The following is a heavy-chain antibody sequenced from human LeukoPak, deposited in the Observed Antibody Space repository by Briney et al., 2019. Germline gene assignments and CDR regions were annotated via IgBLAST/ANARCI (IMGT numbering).Heavy chain of an antibody. CDR1: GFTFSSYE. V-gene: IGHV3-48*03. CDR2: ISSSGSTI. J-gene: IGHJ4*02. Sequence: PGGSLRLSCAASGFTFSSYEMNWVRQAPGKGLEWVSYISSSGSTIYYADSVKGRFTISRDNAKNSLYLQVNSLRAEDTAVYYCARVRAVAGGNYFDYWGQGTLVTVSS. CDR3: ARVRAVAGGNYFDY. D-gene: IGHD6-19*01.